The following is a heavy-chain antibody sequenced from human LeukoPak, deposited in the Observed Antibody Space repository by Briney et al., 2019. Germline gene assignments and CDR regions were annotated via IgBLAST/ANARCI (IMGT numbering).Heavy chain of an antibody. D-gene: IGHD4-17*01. Sequence: GGSLRLSCAASGFTFTYSMNWVRQAPGKGLEWVSSISSTSNYIYYADSVKGRFTISRDNAKNSLYLQMNSLRAEDTAVYYCARGRYGDNGRYYFDFWGQGTLVTVSS. CDR1: GFTFTYS. V-gene: IGHV3-21*01. J-gene: IGHJ4*02. CDR2: ISSTSNYI. CDR3: ARGRYGDNGRYYFDF.